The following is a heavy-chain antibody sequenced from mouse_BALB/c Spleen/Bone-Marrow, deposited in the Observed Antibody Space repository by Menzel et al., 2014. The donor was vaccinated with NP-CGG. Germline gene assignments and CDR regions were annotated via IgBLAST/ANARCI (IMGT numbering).Heavy chain of an antibody. J-gene: IGHJ3*01. CDR1: GFTFTDYY. CDR3: ARDDGYGFAY. Sequence: DVQLVESGGGLVQPGGSLRLSCATSGFTFTDYYMSWVRQPPGKALEWLGFIRNKANGYTTEYSASVKGRFTISRDNSQSILYLQMNTLRAEDSATYYCARDDGYGFAYWGQGTLVTVSA. V-gene: IGHV7-3*02. CDR2: IRNKANGYTT. D-gene: IGHD2-2*01.